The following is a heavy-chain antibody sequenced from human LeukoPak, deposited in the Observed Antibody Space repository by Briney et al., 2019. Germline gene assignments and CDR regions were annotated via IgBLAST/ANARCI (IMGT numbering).Heavy chain of an antibody. J-gene: IGHJ3*02. CDR1: GGSLSSYY. Sequence: SETLSLTCTVSGGSLSSYYWSWIRQPAGKGLEWIGRIYTSGSTNYNPSLKSRVTMSVDTSKNQFSLKLSSVTAADTAVYYCARVKRATMIVDAFDIWGQGTMVTVSS. D-gene: IGHD3-22*01. CDR3: ARVKRATMIVDAFDI. V-gene: IGHV4-4*07. CDR2: IYTSGST.